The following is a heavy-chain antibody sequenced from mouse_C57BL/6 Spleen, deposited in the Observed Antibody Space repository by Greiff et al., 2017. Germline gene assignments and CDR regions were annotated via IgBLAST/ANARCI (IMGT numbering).Heavy chain of an antibody. CDR3: ARRSFYDGYYEGWFAY. CDR2: IYPRDGST. V-gene: IGHV1-78*01. CDR1: GYTFTDHT. D-gene: IGHD2-3*01. J-gene: IGHJ3*01. Sequence: VKLQESDAELVKPGASVKISCKVSGYTFTDHTIHWMKQRPEQGLEWIGYIYPRDGSTKYNEKFKGTATLTADKSSSTAYMQLNSLTSEDSAVYFCARRSFYDGYYEGWFAYWGQGTLVTVSA.